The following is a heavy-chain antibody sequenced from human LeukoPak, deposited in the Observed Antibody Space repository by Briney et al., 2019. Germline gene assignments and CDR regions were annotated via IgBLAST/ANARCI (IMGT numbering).Heavy chain of an antibody. CDR3: ARTLVKHDTAMVKVGY. CDR2: ISSYNGNT. J-gene: IGHJ4*02. D-gene: IGHD5-18*01. Sequence: GASVKVSCKASGYTFTSYGISWVRQAPGQGLEWMGWISSYNGNTNYAQKLQGRVTMTTDTSTSTAYMELRSLRSDDTAVYYCARTLVKHDTAMVKVGYWGQGTLVTVSS. CDR1: GYTFTSYG. V-gene: IGHV1-18*01.